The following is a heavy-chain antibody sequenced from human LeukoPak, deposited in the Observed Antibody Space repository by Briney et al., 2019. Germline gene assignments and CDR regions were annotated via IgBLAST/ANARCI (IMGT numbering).Heavy chain of an antibody. CDR2: IYASGGN. CDR3: ARGVGDSGPTVPMDV. CDR1: GGSVNSYY. V-gene: IGHV4-4*07. J-gene: IGHJ6*02. D-gene: IGHD2-21*02. Sequence: SETLSLTCTVSGGSVNSYYWSWIRQPAGKGLEWIGHIYASGGNDYNPSLKSRVTMSLDMAKNQFSLRLASATAADTAVYYCARGVGDSGPTVPMDVWGQGTTVTVSS.